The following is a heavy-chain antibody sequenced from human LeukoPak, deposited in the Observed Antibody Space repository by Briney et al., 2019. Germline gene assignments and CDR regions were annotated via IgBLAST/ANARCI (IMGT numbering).Heavy chain of an antibody. Sequence: ASVTVSCKASGYTFTGYYMHWVRQAPGQGLEWMGWINPNSGGTNYAQKFQGRVTMTRDTSISTAYMELSRLRSDDTAVYYCARSGRVPAAPDAFDIWGQGTMVTVSS. CDR1: GYTFTGYY. CDR2: INPNSGGT. J-gene: IGHJ3*02. D-gene: IGHD2-2*01. CDR3: ARSGRVPAAPDAFDI. V-gene: IGHV1-2*02.